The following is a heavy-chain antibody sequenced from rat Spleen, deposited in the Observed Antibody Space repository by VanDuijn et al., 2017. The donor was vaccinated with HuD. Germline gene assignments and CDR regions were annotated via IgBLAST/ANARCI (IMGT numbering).Heavy chain of an antibody. D-gene: IGHD1-1*01. CDR1: GFTFSNYD. CDR3: ARPYYSGPLSVGFDY. Sequence: EVQLVESGGGLVQPGRSMKLSCAASGFTFSNYDMAWVRQAPTQGLEWVASIRTSGGTTYYRDSVKGRFTVSRDNAKSTLYLQMDSRRSEETATYYCARPYYSGPLSVGFDYWGQGVMVTVSS. J-gene: IGHJ2*01. V-gene: IGHV5S11*01. CDR2: IRTSGGTT.